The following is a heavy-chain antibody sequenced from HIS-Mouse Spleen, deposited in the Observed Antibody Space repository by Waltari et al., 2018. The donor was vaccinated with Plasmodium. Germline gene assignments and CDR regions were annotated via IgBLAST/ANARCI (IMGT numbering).Heavy chain of an antibody. CDR2: IKPNRGGT. D-gene: IGHD6-13*01. J-gene: IGHJ4*02. V-gene: IGHV1-2*02. Sequence: QVQLVQSGAEVKKPGASVKVSCKASGYNFTGYYMHWVRQAPGQGLEWMGLIKPNRGGTNNGQKLKGRVTMTRDTSISTAYMELSRLRSDDTAVYYCARDLAAAGHFDYWGQGTLVTVSS. CDR1: GYNFTGYY. CDR3: ARDLAAAGHFDY.